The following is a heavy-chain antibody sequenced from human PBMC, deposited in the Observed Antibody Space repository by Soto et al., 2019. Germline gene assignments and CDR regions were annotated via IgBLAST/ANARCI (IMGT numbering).Heavy chain of an antibody. CDR1: GYSFTSDW. CDR2: IYPGDSDT. D-gene: IGHD2-15*01. Sequence: PGESLKISCNGSGYSFTSDWIGWVRQMPGKGLEWMGIIYPGDSDTRYSPSFQGQVTISADKSISTAYLQWSSLKASDTAMYYCARQNNVVVVAAREDAFDIWGQGTMVTVSS. J-gene: IGHJ3*02. CDR3: ARQNNVVVVAAREDAFDI. V-gene: IGHV5-51*01.